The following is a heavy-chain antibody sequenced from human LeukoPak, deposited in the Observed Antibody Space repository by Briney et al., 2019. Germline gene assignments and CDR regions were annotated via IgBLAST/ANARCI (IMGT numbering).Heavy chain of an antibody. J-gene: IGHJ4*02. CDR2: ISAXXXXX. D-gene: IGHD6-19*01. CDR1: GCTFTXYG. Sequence: GASVKVSCKASGCTFTXYGXXWVRQAPGQGLEWXGWISAXXXXXXXXXXXXXXXXXXTXXSTSTAYMEXRSLRSDDTAVYYCARHSSGWSYYFDYWGQGTLVTVSS. V-gene: IGHV1-18*01. CDR3: ARHSSGWSYYFDY.